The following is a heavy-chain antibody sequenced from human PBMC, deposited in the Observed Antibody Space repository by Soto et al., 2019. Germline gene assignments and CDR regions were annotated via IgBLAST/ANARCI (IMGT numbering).Heavy chain of an antibody. CDR1: GFTFSSYA. Sequence: PVGSLRLSCAASGFTFSSYAMHWVRQAPGKGLEWVAVISYDGSNKYYADSVKGRFTISRDNSKNTLYLQMNSLRAEDTAVYYCASEIGYCSSTSCPTSGAFDIWGQGTMVTVSS. V-gene: IGHV3-30-3*01. J-gene: IGHJ3*02. D-gene: IGHD2-2*03. CDR2: ISYDGSNK. CDR3: ASEIGYCSSTSCPTSGAFDI.